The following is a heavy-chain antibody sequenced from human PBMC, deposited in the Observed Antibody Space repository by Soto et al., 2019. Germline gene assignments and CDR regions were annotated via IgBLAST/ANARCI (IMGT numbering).Heavy chain of an antibody. CDR1: GFTFSSYS. CDR2: ISSSSSTI. D-gene: IGHD2-2*01. J-gene: IGHJ6*03. CDR3: AILGYCSSTSCYADYYYYYMDV. Sequence: GGSLRLSCAASGFTFSSYSMNWVRQAPGKGLEWVSYISSSSSTIYYADSVKGRFTISRDNAKNSLYLQMNSLRAEDTAVYYCAILGYCSSTSCYADYYYYYMDVWGKGTTVTVSS. V-gene: IGHV3-48*01.